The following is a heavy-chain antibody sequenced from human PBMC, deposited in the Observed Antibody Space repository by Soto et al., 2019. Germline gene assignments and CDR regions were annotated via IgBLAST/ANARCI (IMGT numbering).Heavy chain of an antibody. Sequence: SETLSLTCTVSGDSISSGSFSWGWIRQPPGKGLEWIGTIYYTGSTDDNPSLESRVSISVDKSKNQFSLRLSSVTAADTAVYYCASPPKAVSGYVNYWGQGALVTVS. V-gene: IGHV4-39*01. CDR3: ASPPKAVSGYVNY. J-gene: IGHJ4*02. D-gene: IGHD3-3*01. CDR1: GDSISSGSFS. CDR2: IYYTGST.